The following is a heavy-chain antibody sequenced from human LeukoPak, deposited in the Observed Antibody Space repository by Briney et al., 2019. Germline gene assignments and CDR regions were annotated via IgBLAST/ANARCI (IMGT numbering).Heavy chain of an antibody. CDR3: AKSSGGGAFDI. D-gene: IGHD2-15*01. Sequence: PGGSLRLSCAASGFTFSSYSMNWVRQAPGKGLEWVSSISSSSSYIYYADSVKGRFTISRDNSKNTLYLQMNSLRAEDTAVYYCAKSSGGGAFDIWGQGTMVTVSS. J-gene: IGHJ3*02. V-gene: IGHV3-21*04. CDR2: ISSSSSYI. CDR1: GFTFSSYS.